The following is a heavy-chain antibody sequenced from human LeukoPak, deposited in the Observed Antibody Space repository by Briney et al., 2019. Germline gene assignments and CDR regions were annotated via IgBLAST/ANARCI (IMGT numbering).Heavy chain of an antibody. CDR2: IKEDGSEK. Sequence: GGSLRLSCAASGFTFSSYWMSWVRQAPGKGLEWAATIKEDGSEKNYVDSVKGRFTISRDNAKNSVYLQMNSLRAEDTAEYYCGRYRSRIYYWGQGTLVSVSS. CDR3: GRYRSRIYY. CDR1: GFTFSSYW. J-gene: IGHJ4*02. D-gene: IGHD3-10*01. V-gene: IGHV3-7*01.